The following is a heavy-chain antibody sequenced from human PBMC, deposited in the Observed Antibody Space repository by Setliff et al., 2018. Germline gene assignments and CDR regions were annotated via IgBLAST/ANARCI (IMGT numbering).Heavy chain of an antibody. J-gene: IGHJ3*01. D-gene: IGHD2-15*01. CDR1: GYTLSNSI. CDR2: IFPKTGNT. CDR3: ALSTLSLCSGGNCPNAFDV. V-gene: IGHV1-18*01. Sequence: ASVKVSCKASGYTLSNSILSWVRQAPGQGLEWMGWIFPKTGNTNYAHKLQGRVSMTTDTSTGTAYIELRSLRSDDSAVYYCALSTLSLCSGGNCPNAFDVWGQGTLVTVSS.